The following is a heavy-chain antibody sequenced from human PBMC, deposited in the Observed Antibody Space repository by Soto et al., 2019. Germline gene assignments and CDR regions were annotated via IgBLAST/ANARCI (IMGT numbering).Heavy chain of an antibody. V-gene: IGHV5-51*01. Sequence: GESLKISCKGSGYSFTSYWIGWVRQMPGKGLEWMGIIYPGDSDTRYSPSFQGQVTISADKSISTAYLQWSSLKASDTAMYYCARTREEPGIAAAVLGMDVWGQGTTVTVSS. CDR2: IYPGDSDT. CDR3: ARTREEPGIAAAVLGMDV. J-gene: IGHJ6*02. D-gene: IGHD6-13*01. CDR1: GYSFTSYW.